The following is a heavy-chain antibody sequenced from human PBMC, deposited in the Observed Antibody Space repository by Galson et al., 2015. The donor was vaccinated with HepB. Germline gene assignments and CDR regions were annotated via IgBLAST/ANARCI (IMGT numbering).Heavy chain of an antibody. J-gene: IGHJ6*02. CDR2: IYYSGST. CDR3: ARDGGDSGSPYFYYYGLDV. D-gene: IGHD3-10*01. CDR1: GGSISSYY. Sequence: ETLSLTCTVSGGSISSYYWSWIRQPPGKGLEWIGYIYYSGSTNYNPSLKSRVTISVDTSKNQFSLRLSSVTAADTAVYYCARDGGDSGSPYFYYYGLDVWGQGTTVAVYS. V-gene: IGHV4-59*01.